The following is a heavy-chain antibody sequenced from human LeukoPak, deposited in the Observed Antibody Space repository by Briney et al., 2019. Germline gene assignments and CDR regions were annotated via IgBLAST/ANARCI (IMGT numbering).Heavy chain of an antibody. J-gene: IGHJ5*02. CDR3: AKAGFICSRTSCSLNWFDP. CDR2: ISWNSGSI. CDR1: GFTFDDYA. D-gene: IGHD2-2*01. V-gene: IGHV3-9*01. Sequence: GRSLRLSCAASGFTFDDYAMHWVRQAPGKGLECVSGISWNSGSIGYADSVKGRFTISRDNAKNSLYLQMNSLRAEDTAVYYCAKAGFICSRTSCSLNWFDPWGQGTLVTVSS.